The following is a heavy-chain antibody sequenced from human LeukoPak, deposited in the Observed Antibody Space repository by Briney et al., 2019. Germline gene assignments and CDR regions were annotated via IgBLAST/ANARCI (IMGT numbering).Heavy chain of an antibody. V-gene: IGHV1-8*03. D-gene: IGHD3-22*01. CDR1: GCTFTSYD. Sequence: ASVKVSCKASGCTFTSYDINWVRQATGQGLEWMGWMNPNSGNTGYAQKFQGRVTITRNTSISTAYMELSSLGSEDTAVYYSARGPYYYDLRWAFDIWGQGTMVTVSS. CDR3: ARGPYYYDLRWAFDI. CDR2: MNPNSGNT. J-gene: IGHJ3*02.